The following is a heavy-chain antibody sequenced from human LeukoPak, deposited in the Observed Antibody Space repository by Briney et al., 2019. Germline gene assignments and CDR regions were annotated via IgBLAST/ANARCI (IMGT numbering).Heavy chain of an antibody. Sequence: GGSLRLSCAASGFTFDDYGMSWVRQAPGKGLEWVSGINWNGGSTGYADSVKGRFTISRDNAKNSLYLQMNILRAEDMAVYYCAKDGYDYYYYYMDVWGKGTTVTVSS. J-gene: IGHJ6*03. CDR2: INWNGGST. D-gene: IGHD1-1*01. CDR1: GFTFDDYG. CDR3: AKDGYDYYYYYMDV. V-gene: IGHV3-20*04.